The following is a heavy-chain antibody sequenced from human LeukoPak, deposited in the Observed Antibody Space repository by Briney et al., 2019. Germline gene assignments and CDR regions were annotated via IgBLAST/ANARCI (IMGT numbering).Heavy chain of an antibody. J-gene: IGHJ4*02. CDR2: INPNSGGT. CDR1: GYMFTGYY. D-gene: IGHD2-21*02. Sequence: EASVKVSCRASGYMFTGYYMHWVRQAPGQGLEWMGWINPNSGGTNYAQKFQGRVTMTRGTSISTAYMELSSLRSDDTAVYYCARGYCSGDCFTLFAYWGQGTLVTVSS. V-gene: IGHV1-2*02. CDR3: ARGYCSGDCFTLFAY.